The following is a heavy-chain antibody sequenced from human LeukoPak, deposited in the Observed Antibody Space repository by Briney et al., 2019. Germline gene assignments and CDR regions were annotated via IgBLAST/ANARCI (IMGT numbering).Heavy chain of an antibody. CDR2: IYYSGST. Sequence: SETLSLTCTVSGGSISSSSYYWGWIRQPPGKGLEWIGSIYYSGSTYYNPSLKSRVTISVDTSKNQFSLKLSSVTAADTAVYYCARDVSYGSGSYRYWGQGTLVTVSS. V-gene: IGHV4-39*07. CDR3: ARDVSYGSGSYRY. J-gene: IGHJ4*02. CDR1: GGSISSSSYY. D-gene: IGHD3-10*01.